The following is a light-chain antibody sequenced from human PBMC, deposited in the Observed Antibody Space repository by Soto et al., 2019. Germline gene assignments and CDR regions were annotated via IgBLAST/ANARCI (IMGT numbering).Light chain of an antibody. V-gene: IGLV2-11*01. CDR1: SSDVGDYSY. CDR3: CSYAGAFTYV. J-gene: IGLJ1*01. CDR2: DVS. Sequence: QSVLTQPRSVSGSPGHSVTISCTGTSSDVGDYSYVSWYQQHPGKAPKLMISDVSKRPSGVPDRFSGSKFGNTASLTISGLQAEDEADYYCCSYAGAFTYVFGSGTKV.